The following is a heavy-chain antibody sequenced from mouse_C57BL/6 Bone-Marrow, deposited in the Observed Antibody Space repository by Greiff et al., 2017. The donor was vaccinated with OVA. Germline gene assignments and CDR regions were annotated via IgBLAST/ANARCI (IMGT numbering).Heavy chain of an antibody. CDR3: ARSVRRSGSY. Sequence: QVQLQQSGAELVMPGASVKLSCKASGYTFTSYWMHWVKQRPGQGLEWIGKIDPSDSYTNYNQKFKGKSTLTVDKSSSTAYMQLSSLTSEDSAVYYCARSVRRSGSYWYRGNSVTVSS. V-gene: IGHV1-69*01. CDR1: GYTFTSYW. CDR2: IDPSDSYT. J-gene: IGHJ4*01.